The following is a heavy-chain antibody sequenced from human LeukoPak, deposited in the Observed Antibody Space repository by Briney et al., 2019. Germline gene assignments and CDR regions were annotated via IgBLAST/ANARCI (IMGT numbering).Heavy chain of an antibody. CDR2: IIPILGIA. D-gene: IGHD1-26*01. CDR1: GGTFSSYA. CDR3: ARGLSGSYYSLHA. Sequence: SVKVSCKASGGTFSSYAISWVRQAPGQGLEWMGRIIPILGIANYAQKFQGRVTITADKSTSTAYMELSSLRSDDTAVYYCARGLSGSYYSLHAWGQGTLVTVSS. J-gene: IGHJ5*02. V-gene: IGHV1-69*04.